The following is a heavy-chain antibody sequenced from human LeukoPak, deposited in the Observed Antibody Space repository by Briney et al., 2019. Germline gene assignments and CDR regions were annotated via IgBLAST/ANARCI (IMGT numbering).Heavy chain of an antibody. Sequence: GGSLRLSCAASGFTFSSYWMSWVRQAPGKGLEWVANIKQDGSEKYYVDSVKGRFTISRGNAKNSLYLQMNSLRAEDTAVYYCAREDYCTNGVCLDYWGQGTLVTVSS. CDR3: AREDYCTNGVCLDY. J-gene: IGHJ4*02. V-gene: IGHV3-7*01. D-gene: IGHD2-8*01. CDR1: GFTFSSYW. CDR2: IKQDGSEK.